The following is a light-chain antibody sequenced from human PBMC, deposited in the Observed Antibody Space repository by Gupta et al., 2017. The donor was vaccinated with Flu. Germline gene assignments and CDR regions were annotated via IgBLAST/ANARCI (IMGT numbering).Light chain of an antibody. CDR2: AAS. V-gene: IGKV1-39*01. CDR3: QHSYSTPLWT. Sequence: DIQMTQSPSSLSASVGDRVTISCRASQSIANYLNWYQLKPGKAPRLLIYAASSLQSGVPSRFSGSGSGTDFTLTISGRQFEDLATYYCQHSYSTPLWTFGPGTKVEI. CDR1: QSIANY. J-gene: IGKJ1*01.